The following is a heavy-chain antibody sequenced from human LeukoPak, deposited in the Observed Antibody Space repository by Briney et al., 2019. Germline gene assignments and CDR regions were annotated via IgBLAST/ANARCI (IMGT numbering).Heavy chain of an antibody. Sequence: GGSLRLSCAASGFTFSSYAMHWVRQAPGKGLEWVAVISYDGSNKYYADSVKGRFTISRDNSKNTLYLQMNSLRAEDTAVYYCARDRVISWYTYYYYYGMDVWGQGTTVTVSS. D-gene: IGHD6-13*01. CDR3: ARDRVISWYTYYYYYGMDV. CDR2: ISYDGSNK. J-gene: IGHJ6*02. V-gene: IGHV3-30*01. CDR1: GFTFSSYA.